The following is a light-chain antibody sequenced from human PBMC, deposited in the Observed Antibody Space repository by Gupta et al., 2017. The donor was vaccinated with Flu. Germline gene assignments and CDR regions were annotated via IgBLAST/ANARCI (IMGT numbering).Light chain of an antibody. CDR3: SSYTSSSTPYV. CDR1: SSDVGGYNY. J-gene: IGLJ1*01. CDR2: DVS. Sequence: ITIACTGTSSDVGGYNYVSWYQQHPGKAPKLMIYDVSNRPSGVSNRFSGSKSGNTASLTISGLQAEDEADYYCSSYTSSSTPYVFGTGTKVTVL. V-gene: IGLV2-14*04.